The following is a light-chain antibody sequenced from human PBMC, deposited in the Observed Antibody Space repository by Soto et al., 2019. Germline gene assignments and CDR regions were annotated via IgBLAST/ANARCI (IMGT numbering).Light chain of an antibody. CDR1: SSDVGSYNL. J-gene: IGLJ1*01. CDR3: CLNAGSTTDV. Sequence: QSVLTQPASVSGSPGQLITISCTGTSSDVGSYNLVSWYQQHPGKAPKLMIYEGSKRPSGVSKRFSGSTSGNTASLTISGLQAEDEADYYCCLNAGSTTDVFGPAPKVTVL. V-gene: IGLV2-23*01. CDR2: EGS.